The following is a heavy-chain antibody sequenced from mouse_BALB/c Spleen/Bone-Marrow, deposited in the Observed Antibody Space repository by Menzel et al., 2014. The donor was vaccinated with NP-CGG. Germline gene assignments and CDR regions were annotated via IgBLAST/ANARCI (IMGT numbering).Heavy chain of an antibody. J-gene: IGHJ4*01. CDR2: ISYSGST. V-gene: IGHV3-8*02. CDR3: ASYYYGSSYAMDY. D-gene: IGHD1-1*01. CDR1: GDSIXSGH. Sequence: EVKLMESGPSLVKPSQTLSLSCSVTGDSIXSGHWNWIRKFPGNKLEYMGYISYSGSTYYNPSLQSRITITRDTSNNQYYLQLNSVTTEDTATYYCASYYYGSSYAMDYWGQGTSVTVSS.